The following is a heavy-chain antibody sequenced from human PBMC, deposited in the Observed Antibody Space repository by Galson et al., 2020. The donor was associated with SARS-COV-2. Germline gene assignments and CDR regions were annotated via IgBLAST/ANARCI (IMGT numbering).Heavy chain of an antibody. CDR2: IHPGDSET. V-gene: IGHV5-51*01. D-gene: IGHD2-15*01. J-gene: IGHJ5*02. CDR1: GYSFTRYW. Sequence: HGESLKISCKDSGYSFTRYWIGWVRQMPGKGLEWMGIIHPGDSETRYSPSFQGQVTISADKSISTAYLQWSSLKASDTAMYYCARRADTTLNWFDPWGQGTLVTVSS. CDR3: ARRADTTLNWFDP.